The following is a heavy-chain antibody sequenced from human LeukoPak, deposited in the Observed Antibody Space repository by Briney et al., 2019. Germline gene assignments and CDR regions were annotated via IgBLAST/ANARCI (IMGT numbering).Heavy chain of an antibody. CDR3: ARRRITIFGVFGDAFDI. V-gene: IGHV4-34*01. CDR1: GGSFSGYY. Sequence: SETLSLTCAVYGGSFSGYYWSWIRQPPGKGLEWIGEINHSGSTNYNPSLKSRVTISVDTSKNQFSLKLSSVTAADTAVYYCARRRITIFGVFGDAFDIWGQGTMVTVSS. CDR2: INHSGST. J-gene: IGHJ3*02. D-gene: IGHD3-3*01.